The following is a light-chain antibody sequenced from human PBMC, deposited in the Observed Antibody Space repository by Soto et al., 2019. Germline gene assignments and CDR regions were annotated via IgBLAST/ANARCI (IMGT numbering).Light chain of an antibody. J-gene: IGKJ1*01. CDR3: QQFGYWPS. CDR2: DSS. Sequence: EIRMTQSPAILSVSPGESATLSCRASQSVSSHVVWYQQKPGQAPRLLISDSSPTGFPARFSGSGSGTEFTLTISSLQSDDSALYYFQQFGYWPSFGLGTKLEI. CDR1: QSVSSH. V-gene: IGKV3-15*01.